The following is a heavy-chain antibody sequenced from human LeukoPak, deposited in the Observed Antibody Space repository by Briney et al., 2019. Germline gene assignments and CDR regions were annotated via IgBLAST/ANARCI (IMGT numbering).Heavy chain of an antibody. CDR3: AKDHGWRIAVAGTVDY. V-gene: IGHV3-23*01. CDR2: ISGSGGST. J-gene: IGHJ4*02. D-gene: IGHD6-19*01. CDR1: GFTFSGYS. Sequence: GGSLRLSCAASGFTFSGYSMNWVRQAPGKGLEWVSAISGSGGSTYYADSVKGRFTISRDNSKNTLYLQMNSLRAEDTAVYYCAKDHGWRIAVAGTVDYWGQGTLVTVSS.